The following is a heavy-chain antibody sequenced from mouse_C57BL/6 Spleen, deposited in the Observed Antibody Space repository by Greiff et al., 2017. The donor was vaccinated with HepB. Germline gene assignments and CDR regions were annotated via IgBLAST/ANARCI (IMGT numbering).Heavy chain of an antibody. Sequence: QVQLQQSGPELVKPGASVKISCKASGYAFSSSWMNWMKQRPGKGLEWIGRIYPGDGDTNYNGKFKGKATLTADKSSSTAYMQLSSLTSEDSAVYFCAYGSRPHWYFDVWGTGTTVTVSS. D-gene: IGHD1-1*01. CDR1: GYAFSSSW. CDR2: IYPGDGDT. V-gene: IGHV1-82*01. J-gene: IGHJ1*03. CDR3: AYGSRPHWYFDV.